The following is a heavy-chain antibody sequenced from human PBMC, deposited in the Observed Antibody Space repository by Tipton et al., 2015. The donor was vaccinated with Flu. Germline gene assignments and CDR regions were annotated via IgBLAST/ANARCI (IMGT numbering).Heavy chain of an antibody. CDR2: IYHSGTA. CDR1: GGSISSSRYY. J-gene: IGHJ5*02. Sequence: GLVKPSETLSLTCSVSGGSISSSRYYWGWIRQPPGKGLEWIGRIYHSGTAYYNPSLKSRVTISVDTSKNQISLKLSSVTAADTAVYYCARYPESNYHWFGPWAQGALVTVSS. V-gene: IGHV4-39*07. D-gene: IGHD4-11*01. CDR3: ARYPESNYHWFGP.